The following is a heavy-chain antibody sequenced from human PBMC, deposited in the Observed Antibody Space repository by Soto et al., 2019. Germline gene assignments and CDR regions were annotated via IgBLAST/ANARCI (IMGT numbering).Heavy chain of an antibody. J-gene: IGHJ4*02. V-gene: IGHV4-34*01. CDR3: ARGWYSRTFDY. D-gene: IGHD1-1*01. CDR1: GGSFSGYY. CDR2: INHSGST. Sequence: QVQLQQWGAGLLKPSETLSLTCAVYGGSFSGYYWSWIRQPPGKGLEWIGEINHSGSTNSNPSLKCRVTISVDTSKNQFSLKLSSVTAADTAVYYCARGWYSRTFDYWGQGTLVTVSS.